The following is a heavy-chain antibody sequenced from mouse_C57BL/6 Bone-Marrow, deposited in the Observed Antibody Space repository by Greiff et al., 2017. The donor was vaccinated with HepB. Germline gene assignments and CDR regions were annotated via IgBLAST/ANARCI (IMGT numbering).Heavy chain of an antibody. CDR1: GYAFSSSW. Sequence: VQLQQSGPELVKPGASVKISCKASGYAFSSSWMNWVKQRPGKGLEWIGRIYPGDGDTNYNGKFKGKATLTADKSSSTAYMQLSSLTSEDSAVYFCATRGYGSSSFAMDYWGQGTSVTVSS. CDR3: ATRGYGSSSFAMDY. J-gene: IGHJ4*01. V-gene: IGHV1-82*01. CDR2: IYPGDGDT. D-gene: IGHD1-1*01.